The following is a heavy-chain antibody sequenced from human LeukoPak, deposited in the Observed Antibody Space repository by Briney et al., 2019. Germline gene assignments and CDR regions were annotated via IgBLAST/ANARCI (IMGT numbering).Heavy chain of an antibody. CDR3: ARGPRYSSGYIGDY. D-gene: IGHD5-18*01. CDR1: GLTFSSCA. V-gene: IGHV3-64*01. CDR2: ISSDGGST. Sequence: GCSLRLSCAAAGLTFSSCAMHWVRQATGKGLEFESAISSDGGSTYYANSVKGRFTISRDNSENTLYLQMGSLRVEDMAVYYCARGPRYSSGYIGDYWGQGTLVTVSP. J-gene: IGHJ4*02.